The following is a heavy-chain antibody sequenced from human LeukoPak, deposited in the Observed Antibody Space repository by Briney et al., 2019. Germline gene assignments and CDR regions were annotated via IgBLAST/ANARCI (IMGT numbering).Heavy chain of an antibody. J-gene: IGHJ3*02. CDR3: ATFSTVVASPYDAFDI. D-gene: IGHD2/OR15-2a*01. Sequence: KPSETLSLTCAVSGDSITSINWWNWVRQPPGKGLEWIGETHHGGSTNYNPSLKSRLTISVDKSKNQFSLKLSSVTAADTAMYYCATFSTVVASPYDAFDIWGQGTMVTVSS. CDR1: GDSITSINW. V-gene: IGHV4-4*02. CDR2: THHGGST.